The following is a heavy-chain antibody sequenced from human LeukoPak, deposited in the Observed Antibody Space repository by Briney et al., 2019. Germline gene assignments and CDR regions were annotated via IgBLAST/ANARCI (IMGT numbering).Heavy chain of an antibody. V-gene: IGHV3-48*01. CDR3: ASPECSSTSCYRPFDY. CDR2: ISSSSGSVT. D-gene: IGHD2-2*01. CDR1: GFTFSTNS. J-gene: IGHJ4*02. Sequence: GGSLRLSCAASGFTFSTNSMNWIRQAPGKGLEWVSYISSSSGSVTYYADSVKGRFTISRDNSKNTLYLQMNSLRAEDTAVYYCASPECSSTSCYRPFDYWGQGTLVTVSS.